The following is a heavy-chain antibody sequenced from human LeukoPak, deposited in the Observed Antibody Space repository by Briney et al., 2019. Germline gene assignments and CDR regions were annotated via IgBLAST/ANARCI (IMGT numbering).Heavy chain of an antibody. D-gene: IGHD6-19*01. CDR3: ARAEFSSGDFDY. J-gene: IGHJ4*02. Sequence: PSQTLSLTCTVSGGSISSGSYYWSWIRQPAGKGLEWIGSIYHSGSTYYNPSLKSRVTISVDTSNNQFSLRLSSVTAADTAVYYCARAEFSSGDFDYWGQGTLVTVSS. CDR2: IYHSGST. CDR1: GGSISSGSYY. V-gene: IGHV4-61*02.